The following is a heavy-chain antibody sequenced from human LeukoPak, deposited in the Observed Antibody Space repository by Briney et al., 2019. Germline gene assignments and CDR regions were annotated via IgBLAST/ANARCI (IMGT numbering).Heavy chain of an antibody. CDR1: GFSFSDYY. CDR2: ISSTGSTT. Sequence: GGSLRLSCAASGFSFSDYYMSWIRQAPGKGLEWVSWVSFISSTGSTTYYADSVKGRFTISRDNAKNSLYLQMNSLSAEDTAVYYCARDGGYDSGHPRYFDLWGRGTLVTVSS. D-gene: IGHD3-16*01. V-gene: IGHV3-11*01. J-gene: IGHJ2*01. CDR3: ARDGGYDSGHPRYFDL.